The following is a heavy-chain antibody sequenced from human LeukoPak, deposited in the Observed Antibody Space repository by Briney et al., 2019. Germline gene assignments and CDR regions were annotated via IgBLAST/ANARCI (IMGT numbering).Heavy chain of an antibody. D-gene: IGHD6-13*01. J-gene: IGHJ5*02. CDR2: ISGSGGST. CDR1: GFTFSSYG. CDR3: AKALSGSSWPNWFDP. Sequence: GGSLRLSCAASGFTFSSYGMSWVRQAPGKGLEWVSAISGSGGSTYYADSVKGRFTISRDNSKNTLYLQVNSLRAEDTAVYYCAKALSGSSWPNWFDPWGQGTLVTVSS. V-gene: IGHV3-23*01.